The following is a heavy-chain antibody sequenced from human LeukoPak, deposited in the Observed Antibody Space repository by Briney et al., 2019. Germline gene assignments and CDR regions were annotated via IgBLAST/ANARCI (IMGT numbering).Heavy chain of an antibody. CDR1: GFTFKSYA. Sequence: GGSLRLSCAASGFTFKSYAMTWVRQAPGKGLEWVSAISGSGGSTYYADSVKGRFTIPRDNSKNTLYLQMNSLRAEDTAVYYCAKDGGDYHYDILTGYLDYWGQGTLVTVSS. CDR2: ISGSGGST. V-gene: IGHV3-23*01. CDR3: AKDGGDYHYDILTGYLDY. D-gene: IGHD3-9*01. J-gene: IGHJ4*02.